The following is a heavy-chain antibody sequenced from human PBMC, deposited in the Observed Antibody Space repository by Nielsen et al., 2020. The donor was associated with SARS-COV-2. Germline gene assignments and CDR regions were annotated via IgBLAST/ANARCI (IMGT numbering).Heavy chain of an antibody. Sequence: SETLSLTCTVSGGSISSSSYYWGWIRQPPGKGPEWIGSIYHSGSTYYNPSLKSRVTISVDTSKNQFSLKLSSVTAADTAVYYCARVVQQLVWFDPWGQGTLVTVSS. CDR2: IYHSGST. D-gene: IGHD6-13*01. CDR3: ARVVQQLVWFDP. CDR1: GGSISSSSYY. V-gene: IGHV4-39*07. J-gene: IGHJ5*02.